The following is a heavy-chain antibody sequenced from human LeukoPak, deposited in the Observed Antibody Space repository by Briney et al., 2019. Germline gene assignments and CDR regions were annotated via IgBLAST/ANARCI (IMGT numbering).Heavy chain of an antibody. CDR3: ARHAKGQGHSDY. J-gene: IGHJ4*02. CDR2: IYYSGST. CDR1: GGSISSYY. V-gene: IGHV4-59*01. Sequence: SETLSLTCTVSGGSISSYYWSWIRQPPGKGLEWIGYIYYSGSTNYNPSLKSRVTISVDTSKNEFSLKLSSVTAADTAVYFCARHAKGQGHSDYWGQGTLVTVSS.